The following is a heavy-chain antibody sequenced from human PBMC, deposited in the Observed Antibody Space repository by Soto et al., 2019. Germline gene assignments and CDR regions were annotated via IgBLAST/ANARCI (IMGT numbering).Heavy chain of an antibody. Sequence: QITVKESGLTLVKPTQTLTLTCTFSGLSLSSNGVGVGWIRQPPGKALEWLALVYWDDDKRYSPSLRSRLTMTQDTSKNHVDLTTTNMDPVNTATYYCARLTRGVYDTGRLWAKFDYWGQGTLVTVSS. CDR3: ARLTRGVYDTGRLWAKFDY. J-gene: IGHJ4*02. V-gene: IGHV2-5*02. CDR2: VYWDDDK. D-gene: IGHD5-12*01. CDR1: GLSLSSNGVG.